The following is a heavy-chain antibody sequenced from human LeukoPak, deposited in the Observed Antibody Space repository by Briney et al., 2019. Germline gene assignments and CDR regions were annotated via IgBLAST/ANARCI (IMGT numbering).Heavy chain of an antibody. V-gene: IGHV4-59*08. CDR1: GGSISSYY. CDR2: IYYSGST. Sequence: SETLSLTCTVSGGSISSYYWSWIRQPPGKGLEWIGYIYYSGSTNYNPSLKSRVTISVDTSKNQFSLKLGSVTAADTAVYYCARGGYYYDSSGYYYRAFDIWGQGTMVTVSS. D-gene: IGHD3-22*01. J-gene: IGHJ3*02. CDR3: ARGGYYYDSSGYYYRAFDI.